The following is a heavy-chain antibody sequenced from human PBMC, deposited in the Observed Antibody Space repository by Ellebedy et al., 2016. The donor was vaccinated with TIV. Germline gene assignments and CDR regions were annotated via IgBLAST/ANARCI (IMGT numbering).Heavy chain of an antibody. J-gene: IGHJ4*02. D-gene: IGHD5-18*01. CDR2: IDYSGST. CDR3: AGTSMVSIYYFDY. Sequence: MPSETLSLTCSVSGGSISSYYWTWIRQPPGKGLEWIGHIDYSGSTNYNPSLKSRVTISVDTSKNQFSLRLSSVTAADTAVYYCAGTSMVSIYYFDYWGQGSLVTVSS. V-gene: IGHV4-59*01. CDR1: GGSISSYY.